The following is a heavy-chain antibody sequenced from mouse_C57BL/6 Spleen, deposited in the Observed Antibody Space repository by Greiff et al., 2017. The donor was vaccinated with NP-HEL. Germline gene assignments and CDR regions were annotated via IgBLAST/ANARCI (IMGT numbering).Heavy chain of an antibody. D-gene: IGHD1-1*01. CDR3: ARSAGSSFFDY. J-gene: IGHJ2*01. CDR1: GYTFTDYY. Sequence: QVQLQQSGAELVRPGASVKLSCKASGYTFTDYYINWVKQRPGQGLEWIARIYPGSGNTYYNEKFKGKATLTAEKSSSTAYMQLSSLTSEDSAVYCCARSAGSSFFDYWGQGTTLTVSS. CDR2: IYPGSGNT. V-gene: IGHV1-76*01.